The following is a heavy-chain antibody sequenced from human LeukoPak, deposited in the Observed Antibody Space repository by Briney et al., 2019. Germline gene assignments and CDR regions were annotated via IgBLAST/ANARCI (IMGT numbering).Heavy chain of an antibody. CDR1: GFTFSSYG. V-gene: IGHV3-33*08. CDR3: ARDPHYDFWSVYYPFDY. CDR2: IWYGGSNK. Sequence: PGGSLRLSCAASGFTFSSYGMHWVRQAPGKGLEWVAVIWYGGSNKYYADSVKGRFTISRDNSKNTLYLQMNSLRAEDTAVYYCARDPHYDFWSVYYPFDYWGQGTLVTVSS. J-gene: IGHJ4*02. D-gene: IGHD3-3*01.